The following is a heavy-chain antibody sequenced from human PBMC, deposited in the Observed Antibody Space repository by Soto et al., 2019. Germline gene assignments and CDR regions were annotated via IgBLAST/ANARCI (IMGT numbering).Heavy chain of an antibody. CDR1: GGSISSYY. V-gene: IGHV4-59*01. CDR3: ARDRIVVVTAMYYYYGMDV. Sequence: SETLSLTCTVSGGSISSYYWSWIRQPPGKGLEWIEYIYYSGSTNYNPSLKSRVTISVDTSKNQFSLKLSSVTAADTAVYYCARDRIVVVTAMYYYYGMDVWGQGTTVTVSS. CDR2: IYYSGST. D-gene: IGHD2-21*02. J-gene: IGHJ6*02.